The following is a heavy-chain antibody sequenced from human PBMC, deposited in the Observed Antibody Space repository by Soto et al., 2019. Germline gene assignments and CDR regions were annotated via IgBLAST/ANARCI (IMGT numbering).Heavy chain of an antibody. V-gene: IGHV4-59*01. CDR2: IYYSGST. D-gene: IGHD2-8*01. Sequence: PSETLSLTCTVSGGSISSYYWSWIRQPPGKGLEWIGYIYYSGSTNYNPSLKSRVTISVDTSKNQFSLKLSSVTAADTAVYYCAVTTLTYGANCTNGVCYKDYWGQGTLVTVSS. CDR3: AVTTLTYGANCTNGVCYKDY. CDR1: GGSISSYY. J-gene: IGHJ4*02.